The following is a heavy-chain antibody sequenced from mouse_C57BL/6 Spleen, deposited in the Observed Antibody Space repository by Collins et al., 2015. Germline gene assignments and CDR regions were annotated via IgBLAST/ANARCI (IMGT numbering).Heavy chain of an antibody. J-gene: IGHJ3*01. Sequence: ITCTVSGFSLTSYGVSWVRQPPGKGLEWLGVIWGDGSTNYHSALISRLSISKDNSKSQVFLKLNSLQTDDTATYYCAKPELGRGFAYWGQGTLVTVSA. D-gene: IGHD4-1*01. V-gene: IGHV2-3*01. CDR1: GFSLTSYG. CDR2: IWGDGST. CDR3: AKPELGRGFAY.